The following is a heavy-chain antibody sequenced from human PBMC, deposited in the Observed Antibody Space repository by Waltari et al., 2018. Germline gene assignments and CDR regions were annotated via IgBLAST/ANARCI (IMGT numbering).Heavy chain of an antibody. V-gene: IGHV3-21*01. CDR3: ARVQGTAGRLHHYGMDV. D-gene: IGHD6-6*01. Sequence: EVQVVESGGGLVKRGGSLRLSCPASEFAFSAHAATLGRQAPGQGLEWVSSISSVSPYIYYADSVKGRFTISRDNAKNSVYLEVNSLRAEDTAVYYCARVQGTAGRLHHYGMDVWGQGTTVTVSS. J-gene: IGHJ6*02. CDR1: EFAFSAHA. CDR2: ISSVSPYI.